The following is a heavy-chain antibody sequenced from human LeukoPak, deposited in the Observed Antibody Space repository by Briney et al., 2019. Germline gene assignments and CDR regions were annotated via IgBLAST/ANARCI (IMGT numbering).Heavy chain of an antibody. CDR1: GFTFSGSA. V-gene: IGHV3-73*01. D-gene: IGHD2-15*01. Sequence: GGSLGLSCAASGFTFSGSAMHWVRQASGKGLEWVGRIRSKANSYATAYAASVRGRFTISRDDSKNTAYLEMNSLKTEDTAVYLCARLDEVAKKFDYWGQGALVTVSS. CDR3: ARLDEVAKKFDY. J-gene: IGHJ4*02. CDR2: IRSKANSYAT.